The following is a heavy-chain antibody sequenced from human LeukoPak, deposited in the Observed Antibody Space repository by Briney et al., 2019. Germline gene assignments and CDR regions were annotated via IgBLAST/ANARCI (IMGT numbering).Heavy chain of an antibody. CDR1: GYTFTSYY. V-gene: IGHV1-18*04. CDR2: ISAYNGNT. D-gene: IGHD6-19*01. J-gene: IGHJ4*02. CDR3: ARDLGPVAGNYFDY. Sequence: ASVKVSCKASGYTFTSYYMHWVRQAPGQGLEWMGWISAYNGNTNYAQKLQGRVTMTTDTSTSTAYMELRSLRSDDTAVYYCARDLGPVAGNYFDYWGQGTLVTVSS.